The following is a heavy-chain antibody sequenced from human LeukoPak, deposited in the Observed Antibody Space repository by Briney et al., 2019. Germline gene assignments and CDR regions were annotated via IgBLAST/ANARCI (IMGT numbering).Heavy chain of an antibody. V-gene: IGHV4-39*01. CDR3: ARTRNRLLWFGELPARMDV. Sequence: SETLSLTCTVSGGSISSSSYYWGWIRQPPGKGLEWIGSIHYSGSTYYNPSLKSRVTISVDTSKNQFSLKLSSVTAADTAVYYCARTRNRLLWFGELPARMDVWGQGTTVTVSS. CDR2: IHYSGST. D-gene: IGHD3-10*01. J-gene: IGHJ6*02. CDR1: GGSISSSSYY.